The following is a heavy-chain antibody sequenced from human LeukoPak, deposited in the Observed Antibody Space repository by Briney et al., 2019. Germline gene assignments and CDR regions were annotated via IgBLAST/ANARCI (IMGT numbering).Heavy chain of an antibody. Sequence: GGSLRLSCAASGFTVCSNYMSWVRQAPGKGLEWVSVIYSGGGTYYADSVKGRFTISRDNSKNTLYLQMNSLRPEDTAVYYCARDLRLTTIFGVVSNWGQGTLVTVSS. J-gene: IGHJ4*02. CDR1: GFTVCSNY. CDR2: IYSGGGT. D-gene: IGHD3-3*01. CDR3: ARDLRLTTIFGVVSN. V-gene: IGHV3-53*05.